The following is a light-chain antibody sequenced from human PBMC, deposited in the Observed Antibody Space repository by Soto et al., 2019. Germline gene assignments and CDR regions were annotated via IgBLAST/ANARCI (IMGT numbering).Light chain of an antibody. V-gene: IGKV4-1*01. J-gene: IGKJ1*01. CDR1: QSVLYSSNNKNY. CDR2: WAS. Sequence: DIVMTQSPDSLAVSLGERATINCKSNQSVLYSSNNKNYLAWYQQKPGQPPKLLIYWASTRESGVPDRFSGSGSETDFTLTISSLQTEDVAVYYCQQYCSAPQTFGQGTKVEIK. CDR3: QQYCSAPQT.